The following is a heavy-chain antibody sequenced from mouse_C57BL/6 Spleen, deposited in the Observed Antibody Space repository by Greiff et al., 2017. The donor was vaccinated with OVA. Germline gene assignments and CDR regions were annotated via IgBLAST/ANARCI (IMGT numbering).Heavy chain of an antibody. Sequence: VQLQQPGAELVKPGASVKLSCKASGYTFTSYWMHWVKQRPGRGLEWIGRIDPNRGGTKYNEKFKSKATLTVDKPSSTASMQLSSLTSEDSAVDYCARGGYYGGFDYWGQGTTLTVSS. CDR1: GYTFTSYW. V-gene: IGHV1-72*01. CDR3: ARGGYYGGFDY. CDR2: IDPNRGGT. D-gene: IGHD1-1*01. J-gene: IGHJ2*01.